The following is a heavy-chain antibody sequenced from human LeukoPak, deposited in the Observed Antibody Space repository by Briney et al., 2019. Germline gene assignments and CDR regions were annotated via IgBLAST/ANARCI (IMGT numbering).Heavy chain of an antibody. CDR2: INHSGST. J-gene: IGHJ5*02. V-gene: IGHV4-34*01. D-gene: IGHD1-14*01. Sequence: GSLRLSCAASGFTFSDYYMSWIRQPPGKGLEWIGEINHSGSTNFNPSLKSRVTISVDTTKNQFSLTLTSVTAADTAVYYCARGISSVYTGNWFDPWGQGTLVTVSS. CDR1: GFTFSDYY. CDR3: ARGISSVYTGNWFDP.